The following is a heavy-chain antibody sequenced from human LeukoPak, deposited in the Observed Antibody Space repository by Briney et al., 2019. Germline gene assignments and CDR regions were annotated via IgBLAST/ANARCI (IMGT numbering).Heavy chain of an antibody. CDR2: INPDTGVT. J-gene: IGHJ3*01. V-gene: IGHV1-2*02. Sequence: GASVKVSCKASGYSFTGYYIHWVRQAAGQGLEWMGWINPDTGVTKFAQKFQGRVTMTRDTSISTAYMELIRLKPDDTAMYYCAKDSVQWLVRHDAFDLWGRGTMVTVSS. CDR1: GYSFTGYY. CDR3: AKDSVQWLVRHDAFDL. D-gene: IGHD6-19*01.